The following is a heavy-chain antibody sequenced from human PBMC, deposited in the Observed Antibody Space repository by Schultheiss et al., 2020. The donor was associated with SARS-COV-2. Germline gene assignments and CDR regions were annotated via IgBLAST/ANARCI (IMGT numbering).Heavy chain of an antibody. CDR1: GGSFSGYY. D-gene: IGHD6-6*01. CDR2: INHSGST. CDR3: ARGRGSSSS. Sequence: GSLRLSYAVYGGSFSGYYWSWIRQPPGKGLEWIGEINHSGSTNYNPSLKSRVTISVDTSKNQFSLKLSSVTAADTAVYYCARGRGSSSSWGQGTLVTVSS. J-gene: IGHJ4*02. V-gene: IGHV4-34*01.